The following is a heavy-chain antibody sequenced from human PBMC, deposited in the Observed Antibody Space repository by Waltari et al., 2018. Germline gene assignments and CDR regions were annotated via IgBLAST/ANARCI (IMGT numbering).Heavy chain of an antibody. CDR3: AKEVLSSGHYWYFDL. CDR2: SRPTCLTT. J-gene: IGHJ2*01. D-gene: IGHD2-8*02. CDR1: GSAFNTYG. Sequence: EVQLLESGGGLVQPGGSLTLSCAASGSAFNTYGMSWVRQAPGEALGWISGSRPTCLTTYYRDSVKGRFTISRDTSKNMLYLQMNSLSGEDSALYFCAKEVLSSGHYWYFDLWGRGTLVTVSS. V-gene: IGHV3-23*01.